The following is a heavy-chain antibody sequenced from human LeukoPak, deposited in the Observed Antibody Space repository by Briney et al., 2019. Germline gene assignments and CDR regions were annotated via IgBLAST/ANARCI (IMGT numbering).Heavy chain of an antibody. Sequence: GGSLRLSCAASGFTFSSYGMHWVRQAPDKGLEWVALIWYDGSNKYYADSVKGRLTISRDNAKNTLYLQMNSLRAEDTAVYYCAREGPRGNSQFDYWGQGTLVTVSS. V-gene: IGHV3-33*01. CDR3: AREGPRGNSQFDY. CDR1: GFTFSSYG. CDR2: IWYDGSNK. J-gene: IGHJ4*02. D-gene: IGHD2/OR15-2a*01.